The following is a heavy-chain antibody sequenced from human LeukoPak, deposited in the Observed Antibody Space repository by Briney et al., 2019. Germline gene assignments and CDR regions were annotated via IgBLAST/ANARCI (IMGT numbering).Heavy chain of an antibody. J-gene: IGHJ4*02. CDR3: AKDLPDYGDYIEGY. CDR1: GFTFSSFA. CDR2: ISGSGGST. V-gene: IGHV3-23*01. D-gene: IGHD4-17*01. Sequence: GGSLRLSCAASGFTFSSFAMSWVRQAPGKGVEWVSTISGSGGSTNYADSVKGRFTFSRDNSKNTLYLQMNSLRAEDTAVYYCAKDLPDYGDYIEGYWGQGTLVTVSS.